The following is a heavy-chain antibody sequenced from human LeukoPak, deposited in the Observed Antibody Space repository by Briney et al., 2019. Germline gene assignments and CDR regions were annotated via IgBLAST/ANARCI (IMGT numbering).Heavy chain of an antibody. CDR1: GYTFLSYD. CDR3: ARDLKRSRARWENLGFDP. V-gene: IGHV1-18*01. Sequence: ASAKVSCKASGYTFLSYDINWVRQATGQELEWMGWISTYNGNKNYSQMLQGRVTRTTDTSSSTAYMELRSLTSDDTAVYYCARDLKRSRARWENLGFDPWGQGTLVTVSS. CDR2: ISTYNGNK. J-gene: IGHJ5*02. D-gene: IGHD1-26*01.